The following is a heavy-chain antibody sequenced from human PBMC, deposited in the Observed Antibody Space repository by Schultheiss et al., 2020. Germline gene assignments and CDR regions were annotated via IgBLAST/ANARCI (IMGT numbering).Heavy chain of an antibody. CDR2: IYTSGST. CDR3: ARGVATPEPNGMDV. D-gene: IGHD5-12*01. J-gene: IGHJ6*02. V-gene: IGHV4-61*10. Sequence: SETLSLTCTVSRGSVNSGSYYWSWIRQPAGKGLEWIGRIYTSGSTNYNPSLKSRVTISVDTSKNQFSLKLSSVTAADTAVYYCARGVATPEPNGMDVWGQGTTVNVYS. CDR1: RGSVNSGSYY.